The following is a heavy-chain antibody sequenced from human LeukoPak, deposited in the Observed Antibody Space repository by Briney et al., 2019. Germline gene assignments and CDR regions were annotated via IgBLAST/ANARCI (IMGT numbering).Heavy chain of an antibody. V-gene: IGHV3-48*02. J-gene: IGHJ3*01. CDR1: GFTFSSHS. D-gene: IGHD2/OR15-2a*01. Sequence: GGSLRLSCAASGFTFSSHSMNWVRQAPGKGLEWVSFISNSDDTRYYADSVRGRFTISRDDAKNSLYLQMSSLRDGDTAVYYCVRGYYSNSFDFWGQGTVVTVSS. CDR3: VRGYYSNSFDF. CDR2: ISNSDDTR.